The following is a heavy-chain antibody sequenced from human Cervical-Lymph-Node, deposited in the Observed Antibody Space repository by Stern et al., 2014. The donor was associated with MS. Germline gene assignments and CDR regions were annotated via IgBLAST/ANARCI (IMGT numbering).Heavy chain of an antibody. CDR1: GYTFTNNW. J-gene: IGHJ6*02. D-gene: IGHD1-1*01. Sequence: VQLVQSGAEVKKPGESLKISCKGSGYTFTNNWIAWVRQMPGKGLEWMGIIYPDDSDIRYSPSLQGQVTISADKSIRTPYPQWSSLKAADSAVYYCGRPPPRRKWDDPNYGMDVWGQGTTVTVSS. CDR2: IYPDDSDI. V-gene: IGHV5-51*03. CDR3: GRPPPRRKWDDPNYGMDV.